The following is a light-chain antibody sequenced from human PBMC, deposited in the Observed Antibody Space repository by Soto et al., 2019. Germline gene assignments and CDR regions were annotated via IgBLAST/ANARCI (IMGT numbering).Light chain of an antibody. Sequence: SSELTQGPSVSVAPGQTARITCGGNNIGSKNVHWYQQRPGQAPVLVVYDDYGRPSGIPERFSGSNSGNTATLTISRVEAGDEADYYCQVWDISGDHQVFGGGTKLTVL. J-gene: IGLJ3*02. CDR3: QVWDISGDHQV. V-gene: IGLV3-21*02. CDR2: DDY. CDR1: NIGSKN.